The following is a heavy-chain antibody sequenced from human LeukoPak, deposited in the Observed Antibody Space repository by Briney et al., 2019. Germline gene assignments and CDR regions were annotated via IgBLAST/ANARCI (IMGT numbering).Heavy chain of an antibody. CDR2: INPNSGGT. J-gene: IGHJ1*01. CDR3: APGHYDSSDYEYFQY. Sequence: ASVKVSCKASGYTFTGYYMHWVRQAPGQGLESMGWINPNSGGTNYAHKFQGRVTMTKDTSISTAYMELSSLRSDDTAVYYCAPGHYDSSDYEYFQYWGQGTLVTVSS. D-gene: IGHD3-22*01. V-gene: IGHV1-2*07. CDR1: GYTFTGYY.